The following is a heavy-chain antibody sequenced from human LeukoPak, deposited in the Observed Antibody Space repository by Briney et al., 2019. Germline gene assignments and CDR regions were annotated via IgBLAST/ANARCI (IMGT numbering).Heavy chain of an antibody. CDR2: IYYSGST. J-gene: IGHJ6*02. CDR3: ARHDSGYDPYYYYGMDV. CDR1: GGSISSYY. D-gene: IGHD5-12*01. Sequence: SGTLSLTCTVSGGSISSYYWSWVRQPPGKGLKWVGYIYYSGSTNYNPSLKSRVTISVDPSKTQFSLKLSSVTAADTAVYSCARHDSGYDPYYYYGMDVWGQGTTVTVSS. V-gene: IGHV4-59*08.